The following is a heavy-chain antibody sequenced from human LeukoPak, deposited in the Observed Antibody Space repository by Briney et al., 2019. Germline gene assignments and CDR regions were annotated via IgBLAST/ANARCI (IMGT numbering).Heavy chain of an antibody. CDR1: GGTFSSYA. V-gene: IGHV1-69*04. D-gene: IGHD6-13*01. CDR2: IIPILGIA. Sequence: ASVKVSCKASGGTFSSYAISWVRQAPGQGLEWMGRIIPILGIANYAQKFQGRVMITADKSTSTAYMELSSLRSEDTAVYYCARDPSIAAAGLYNYYGMDVWGQGTTVTVSS. J-gene: IGHJ6*02. CDR3: ARDPSIAAAGLYNYYGMDV.